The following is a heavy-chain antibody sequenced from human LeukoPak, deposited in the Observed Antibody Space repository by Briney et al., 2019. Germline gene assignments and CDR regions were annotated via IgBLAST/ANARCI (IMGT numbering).Heavy chain of an antibody. V-gene: IGHV3-23*01. CDR1: GFTFSSYA. J-gene: IGHJ4*02. CDR3: AKDATQSFTVVVPADY. D-gene: IGHD2-2*01. Sequence: GGSLRLSCAASGFTFSSYAMSWVRQAPGKGLEWVSAISGSGGSTYYADSVKGRFTISRDNSKNTLYLQMNSLRAEDTAVYYCAKDATQSFTVVVPADYWGQGTLVTVSS. CDR2: ISGSGGST.